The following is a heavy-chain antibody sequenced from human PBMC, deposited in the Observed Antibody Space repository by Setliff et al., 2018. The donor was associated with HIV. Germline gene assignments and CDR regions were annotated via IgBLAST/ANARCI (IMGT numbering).Heavy chain of an antibody. Sequence: SETLSLTCAVYGGSFSGYYWSWIRQPPGKGLEWIGEINHSGDTNYNPSLKSRVTISADTSKNQFSLKLCSVTAADTAVYYCARVGDFYDTSGYYSVLDAFDIWGQGTMVTVSS. CDR3: ARVGDFYDTSGYYSVLDAFDI. V-gene: IGHV4-34*01. J-gene: IGHJ3*02. CDR1: GGSFSGYY. D-gene: IGHD3-22*01. CDR2: INHSGDT.